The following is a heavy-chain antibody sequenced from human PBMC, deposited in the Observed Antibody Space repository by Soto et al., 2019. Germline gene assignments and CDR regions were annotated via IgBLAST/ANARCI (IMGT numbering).Heavy chain of an antibody. V-gene: IGHV4-39*01. J-gene: IGHJ5*02. Sequence: QLQLQESGPGLVKPSETLSLTCSVSGGSISSSSYFWGWIRQPPGKGLEWIGSIYYSGSTYYNPSRKRRVSVPVDTSKNQFSLKLSSVTAADTAVYYCARHPSDFWFDPWGQGTLVTVSS. CDR2: IYYSGST. CDR3: ARHPSDFWFDP. D-gene: IGHD2-21*02. CDR1: GGSISSSSYF.